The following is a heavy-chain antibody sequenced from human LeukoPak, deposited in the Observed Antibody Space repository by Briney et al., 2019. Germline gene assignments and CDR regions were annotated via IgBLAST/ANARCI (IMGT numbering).Heavy chain of an antibody. J-gene: IGHJ4*02. V-gene: IGHV3-23*01. Sequence: GGSLRLSCAASGFTFSSYEMNWVRQAPGKGLEWVSAISGSGGSTYYADSVKGRFTISRDNSKNTLYLQMNSLRAEDTAVYYCAKSPGGGVNRGGYAGHWGQGTLVTVSS. CDR1: GFTFSSYE. CDR3: AKSPGGGVNRGGYAGH. D-gene: IGHD5-18*01. CDR2: ISGSGGST.